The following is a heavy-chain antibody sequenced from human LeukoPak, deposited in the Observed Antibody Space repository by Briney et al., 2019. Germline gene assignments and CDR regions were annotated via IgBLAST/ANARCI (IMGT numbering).Heavy chain of an antibody. CDR1: VGTFSSYA. Sequence: ASVNVSCKASVGTFSSYAISWVRQAPGQGVEWMGRIIPILGIANYAQKFQGRVTITADKSTSTAYMELSSLRSEDTAVYYYARGVGIAVAGTKTYFDYWGQGTLVTVSS. CDR3: ARGVGIAVAGTKTYFDY. D-gene: IGHD6-19*01. CDR2: IIPILGIA. V-gene: IGHV1-69*04. J-gene: IGHJ4*02.